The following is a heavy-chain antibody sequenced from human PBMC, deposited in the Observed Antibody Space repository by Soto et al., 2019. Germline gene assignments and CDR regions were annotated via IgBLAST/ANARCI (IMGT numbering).Heavy chain of an antibody. CDR2: IYYSGST. J-gene: IGHJ5*02. D-gene: IGHD2-15*01. Sequence: TLSLTCTVSGGSISSSSYYWCWIRQPPGKGLEWIGSIYYSGSTYYNPSLKSRVTISVDTSKNQFSLKLSSVTAADTAVYYCARHEKAYCSGGSCYSGPARLAPCGQGTLVTVSS. V-gene: IGHV4-39*01. CDR3: ARHEKAYCSGGSCYSGPARLAP. CDR1: GGSISSSSYY.